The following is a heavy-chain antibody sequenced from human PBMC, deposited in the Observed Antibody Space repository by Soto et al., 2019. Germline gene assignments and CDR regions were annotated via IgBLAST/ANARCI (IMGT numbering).Heavy chain of an antibody. CDR1: GFTFSSYG. J-gene: IGHJ6*02. CDR2: IWYDGSNK. CDR3: ARTPWGSGSYFLYYYYGMDV. V-gene: IGHV3-33*01. D-gene: IGHD3-10*01. Sequence: GGSLRLSCAASGFTFSSYGMHWVRQAPGKGLEWVAVIWYDGSNKYYADSVKGRFTISRDNSKNTLYLQMNSLRAEDTAVYYCARTPWGSGSYFLYYYYGMDVWGQGTTVTVSS.